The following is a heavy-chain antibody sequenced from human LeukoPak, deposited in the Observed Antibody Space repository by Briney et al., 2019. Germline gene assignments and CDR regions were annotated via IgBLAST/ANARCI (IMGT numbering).Heavy chain of an antibody. V-gene: IGHV4-59*01. CDR1: GGSFSSYY. CDR3: ARGEYYDTLTAYFHAFDI. D-gene: IGHD3-9*01. Sequence: PSETLSLTCTVSGGSFSSYYWNWIRQPPGKGLEWIGYISYSGSTNSNPSLKSRLIISVDTSKNQFSLKLSSVTAADTAVYYCARGEYYDTLTAYFHAFDIWGKGQWSPSLQ. CDR2: ISYSGST. J-gene: IGHJ3*02.